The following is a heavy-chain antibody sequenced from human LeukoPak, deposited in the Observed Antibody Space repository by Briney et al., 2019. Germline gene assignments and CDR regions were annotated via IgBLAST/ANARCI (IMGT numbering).Heavy chain of an antibody. D-gene: IGHD3-3*01. Sequence: GGSLRLSSAASGFTFSRSWMYWVRQAPGKGLEWVANINQDASEKNYVGSVKGRFTISRDNAKNSLYLQMNSLRAEDTALYYCASGDTMDVWGKGTTVTVSS. CDR3: ASGDTMDV. V-gene: IGHV3-7*01. CDR1: GFTFSRSW. J-gene: IGHJ6*03. CDR2: INQDASEK.